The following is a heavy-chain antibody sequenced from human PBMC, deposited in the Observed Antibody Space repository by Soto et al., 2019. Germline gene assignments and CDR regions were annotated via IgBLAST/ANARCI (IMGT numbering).Heavy chain of an antibody. CDR2: IHYSVTT. CDR3: ERESIGGWLLS. J-gene: IGHJ5*02. Sequence: SETLSLTCNVTGGSTSGSYWSWVRQSPGKGLEWIGYIHYSVTTTYSPSLRSRVTISLDPSESQFSLKLTSVTAADTAIYYCERESIGGWLLSWGRGSLVTVSS. D-gene: IGHD5-12*01. V-gene: IGHV4-59*01. CDR1: GGSTSGSY.